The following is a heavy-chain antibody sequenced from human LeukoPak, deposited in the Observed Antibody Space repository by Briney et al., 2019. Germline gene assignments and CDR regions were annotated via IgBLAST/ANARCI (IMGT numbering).Heavy chain of an antibody. Sequence: GGSLRLSCGASGFSFSGSWMNWVRQAPGKGLEWVSYIGSSGSTIYYADSVKGRFTISRDNAKNSLYLQMNSLRAEDTAVYYCARDRHASTYYYDSSGYQDAFDIWGQGTMVTVSS. CDR2: IGSSGSTI. CDR3: ARDRHASTYYYDSSGYQDAFDI. J-gene: IGHJ3*02. D-gene: IGHD3-22*01. V-gene: IGHV3-48*04. CDR1: GFSFSGSW.